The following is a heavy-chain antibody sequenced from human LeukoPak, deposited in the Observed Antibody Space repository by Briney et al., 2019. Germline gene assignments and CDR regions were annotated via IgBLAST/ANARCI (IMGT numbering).Heavy chain of an antibody. CDR3: ARDRRYGYYYPRTNWFDP. CDR1: GYSISSGYY. J-gene: IGHJ5*02. V-gene: IGHV4-38-2*02. D-gene: IGHD3-10*01. Sequence: PSETLSLTCTVSGYSISSGYYWGWIRQPPGKGLEWIGYIYYSGSTNYNPSLKSRVTISVDTSKNQFSLKLSSVTAADTAVYYCARDRRYGYYYPRTNWFDPWGQGTLVTVSS. CDR2: IYYSGST.